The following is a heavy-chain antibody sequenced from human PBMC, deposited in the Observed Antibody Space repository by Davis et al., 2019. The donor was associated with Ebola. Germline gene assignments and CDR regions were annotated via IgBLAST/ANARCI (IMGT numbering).Heavy chain of an antibody. CDR2: INPNSDGT. V-gene: IGHV1-2*02. Sequence: ASVKVSCKASGGTFSSYAISWVRQAPGQGLEWLGWINPNSDGTNYAQKFQGRVTVTRDTSISTAYMELSRLTSDDTAVYYCARFDVRPSDTGVLYYYYGMDVWGQGTTVTVSS. J-gene: IGHJ6*02. D-gene: IGHD2-8*02. CDR3: ARFDVRPSDTGVLYYYYGMDV. CDR1: GGTFSSYA.